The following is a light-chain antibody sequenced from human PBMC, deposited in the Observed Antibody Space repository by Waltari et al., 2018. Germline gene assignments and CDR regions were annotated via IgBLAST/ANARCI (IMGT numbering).Light chain of an antibody. CDR1: QSVSSN. Sequence: EIVMTQSPATLSVSPGERATLSCRASQSVSSNLAWYQQKTGQAPMLLVYGASTRATGIPARFSGSGSGTEFTLTISSMQTKDFAVYYCQQYNNWPLYTFGQGTKLGIK. CDR2: GAS. J-gene: IGKJ2*01. V-gene: IGKV3-15*01. CDR3: QQYNNWPLYT.